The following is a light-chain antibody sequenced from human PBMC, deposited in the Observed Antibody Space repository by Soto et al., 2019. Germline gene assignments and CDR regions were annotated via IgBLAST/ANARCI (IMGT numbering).Light chain of an antibody. J-gene: IGLJ2*01. CDR2: EVS. CDR3: SSYTGDTTPV. CDR1: SSDVGGYNY. V-gene: IGLV2-14*01. Sequence: QSVLTQPASVSGSPGQSITISCTGTSSDVGGYNYVSWYRLHPGKAPKLMIYEVSNRPSGVSNRFSGSRSGNTASLTISGLQAEDEADYYCSSYTGDTTPVFGGGTKVTVL.